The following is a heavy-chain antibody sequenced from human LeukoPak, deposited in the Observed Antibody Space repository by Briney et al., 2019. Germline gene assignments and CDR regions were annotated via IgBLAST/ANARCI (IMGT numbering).Heavy chain of an antibody. V-gene: IGHV3-30*18. CDR2: ISYDGSNK. CDR3: AKTMVTAIRYYYYYMDV. J-gene: IGHJ6*03. D-gene: IGHD2-21*02. CDR1: GFTVSSNY. Sequence: GGSLRLSCAASGFTVSSNYMSWVRQAPGKGLEWVAVISYDGSNKYYADSVKGRFTISRDNSKNTLYLQMNSLRAEDTAVYYCAKTMVTAIRYYYYYMDVWGKGTTVTVSS.